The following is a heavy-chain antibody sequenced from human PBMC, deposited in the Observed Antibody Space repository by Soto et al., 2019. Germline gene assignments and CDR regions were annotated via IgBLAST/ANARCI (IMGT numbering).Heavy chain of an antibody. V-gene: IGHV3-11*01. D-gene: IGHD1-1*01. J-gene: IGHJ6*02. CDR2: ISSSGSTI. Sequence: PGWSLILSCAASGFTFSDYYMSWIRQAPGKGLEWVSYISSSGSTIYYADSVKGRFTISRDNAKNSLYLQMNSLRAEDTAVYYCARGGHDRPPEDGMDGWGQRTKVTVYS. CDR3: ARGGHDRPPEDGMDG. CDR1: GFTFSDYY.